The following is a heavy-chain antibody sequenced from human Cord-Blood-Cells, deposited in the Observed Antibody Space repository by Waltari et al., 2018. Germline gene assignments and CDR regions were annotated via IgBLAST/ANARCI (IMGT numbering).Heavy chain of an antibody. Sequence: EVQLVESGGGLVQPGRSLRLSCAASGFTFDDYAMHWVRQAPGKGLEWVSGISWNSGSIGYADSVKGRFTISRDNAKNSLYLQMNSLRAEDTALYYCAKDARKDLSVAGDYWGQGTLVTVSS. CDR2: ISWNSGSI. CDR3: AKDARKDLSVAGDY. V-gene: IGHV3-9*01. J-gene: IGHJ4*02. CDR1: GFTFDDYA. D-gene: IGHD6-19*01.